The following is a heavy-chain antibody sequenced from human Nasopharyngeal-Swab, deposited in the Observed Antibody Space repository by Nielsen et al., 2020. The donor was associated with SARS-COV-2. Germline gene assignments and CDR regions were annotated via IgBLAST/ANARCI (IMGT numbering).Heavy chain of an antibody. CDR3: AHRGIAVASGWFDP. CDR2: IYWDDDK. D-gene: IGHD6-19*01. Sequence: SGPTLVKPTQTLTLTRTFSGFSLSTSGVGVGWIRQPPGKALEWLALIYWDDDKRYSPSLKSRLTITKNTSKNQVVLTMTNMDPVDTATYYCAHRGIAVASGWFDPWGQGTLVTVSS. CDR1: GFSLSTSGVG. J-gene: IGHJ5*02. V-gene: IGHV2-5*02.